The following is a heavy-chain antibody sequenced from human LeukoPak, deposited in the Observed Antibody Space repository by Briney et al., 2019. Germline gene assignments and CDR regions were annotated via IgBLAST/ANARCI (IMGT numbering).Heavy chain of an antibody. Sequence: GGSLRLSCAASGFTFSSNVMSWVRQAPGKGLEWVSYISNSGSSIYYADSVKGRFTISRDNANNSLYLQMNSLRAEDTAVYYCARRMVRGVKNWFDPWGQGTLVTVSS. CDR1: GFTFSSNV. V-gene: IGHV3-48*03. D-gene: IGHD3-10*01. CDR2: ISNSGSSI. J-gene: IGHJ5*02. CDR3: ARRMVRGVKNWFDP.